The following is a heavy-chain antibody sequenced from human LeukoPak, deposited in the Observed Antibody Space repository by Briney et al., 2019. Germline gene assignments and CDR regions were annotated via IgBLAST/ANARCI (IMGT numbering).Heavy chain of an antibody. J-gene: IGHJ3*02. Sequence: PSETLSLTCGVYGGSFTGYDWSGIRQPPGKGLEGIGEINHSGSNNYNPSLKSRVTISVETSKKQSSLKLTSVSAADTAVYYCARRCSDGSCDSNDSFDIWGQGTMATVSS. CDR2: INHSGSN. D-gene: IGHD2-15*01. CDR3: ARRCSDGSCDSNDSFDI. V-gene: IGHV4-34*01. CDR1: GGSFTGYD.